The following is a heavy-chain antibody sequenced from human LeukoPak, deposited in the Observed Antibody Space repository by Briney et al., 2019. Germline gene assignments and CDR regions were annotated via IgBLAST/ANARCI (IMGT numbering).Heavy chain of an antibody. CDR1: GYTFTSYD. D-gene: IGHD6-6*01. CDR2: MNPNSGNT. CDR3: ARGRGIAARKAKNWLDP. J-gene: IGHJ5*02. Sequence: ASVKVSCKASGYTFTSYDINWVRQATGQGLEWMGWMNPNSGNTGYAQKFQGRDTMTRNTSISTAYMELSSLRSEDTAVYYCARGRGIAARKAKNWLDPWGQGTLVTVSS. V-gene: IGHV1-8*01.